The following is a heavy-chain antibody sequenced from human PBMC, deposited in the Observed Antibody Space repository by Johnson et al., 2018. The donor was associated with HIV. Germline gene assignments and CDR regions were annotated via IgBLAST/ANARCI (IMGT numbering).Heavy chain of an antibody. Sequence: VQLVESGGGLIQPGGSLRLSCAASGFTFDDYDMSWVRQTPGKGLEWVSVINWNGGSTDYADSVKGRFTISRDNAKNSLYLQMNSLRVEDTALYYCARKIRITIFGLVISQSNDAFDIWGQGTMVTVSS. V-gene: IGHV3-20*04. CDR1: GFTFDDYD. D-gene: IGHD3-3*01. J-gene: IGHJ3*02. CDR2: INWNGGST. CDR3: ARKIRITIFGLVISQSNDAFDI.